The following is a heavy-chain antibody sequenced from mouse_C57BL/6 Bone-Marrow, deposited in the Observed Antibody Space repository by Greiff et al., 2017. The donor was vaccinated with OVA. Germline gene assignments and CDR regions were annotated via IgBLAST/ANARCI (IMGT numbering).Heavy chain of an antibody. CDR1: GYTFTDYN. J-gene: IGHJ4*01. V-gene: IGHV1-18*01. CDR2: INPNNGGT. D-gene: IGHD3-2*02. Sequence: VQLQQSGPELVKPGASVKIPCKASGYTFTDYNMDWVKQSHGKSLEWIGDINPNNGGTIYNQKFKGKATLPVDKSSSTAYMELRSLTSEDTAVYYCARSGYDFCAMDYWGQGTSVTVSS. CDR3: ARSGYDFCAMDY.